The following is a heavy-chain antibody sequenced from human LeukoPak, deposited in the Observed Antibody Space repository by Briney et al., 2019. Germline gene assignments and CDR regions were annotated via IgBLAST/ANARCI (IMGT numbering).Heavy chain of an antibody. D-gene: IGHD6-6*01. CDR1: GGSFSGYY. CDR2: INHSGST. V-gene: IGHV4-34*01. CDR3: ARGRDRLRYSSSSSEYFQH. J-gene: IGHJ1*01. Sequence: SETLSLTCAVYGGSFSGYYWSWIRQPPGKGLEWNGEINHSGSTNYNPSLKSRVTISVDTPKNQFSLKLSSVTAADTAVYYCARGRDRLRYSSSSSEYFQHWGQGTLVTVSS.